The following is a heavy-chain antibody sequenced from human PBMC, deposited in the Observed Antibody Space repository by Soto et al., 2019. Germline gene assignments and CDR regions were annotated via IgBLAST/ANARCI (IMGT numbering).Heavy chain of an antibody. J-gene: IGHJ4*02. D-gene: IGHD1-20*01. Sequence: PSKTLSLTCTVSSGSISVTNVFWGWVRQPPGKGLEWIGNIDYSGTAYFSPSLATRVTFHVDTSKNQFSLTLYSVTAADTAVYYCARITGRHLDYWGQGILVTVSS. V-gene: IGHV4-39*01. CDR1: SGSISVTNVF. CDR2: IDYSGTA. CDR3: ARITGRHLDY.